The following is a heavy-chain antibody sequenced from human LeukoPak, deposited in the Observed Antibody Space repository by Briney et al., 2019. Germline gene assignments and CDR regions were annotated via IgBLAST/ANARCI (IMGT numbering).Heavy chain of an antibody. Sequence: ASVKVSCKTSGYTFTGYYMHWVRQAPGQGLEWMGWINPNSGGTNYAQKFQGRVTMTRDTSISTAYMELSRLRSDDTAVYYCARGPGSGWYGGYYYYMDVWGKGTTVTVSS. CDR3: ARGPGSGWYGGYYYYMDV. V-gene: IGHV1-2*02. J-gene: IGHJ6*03. CDR2: INPNSGGT. CDR1: GYTFTGYY. D-gene: IGHD6-19*01.